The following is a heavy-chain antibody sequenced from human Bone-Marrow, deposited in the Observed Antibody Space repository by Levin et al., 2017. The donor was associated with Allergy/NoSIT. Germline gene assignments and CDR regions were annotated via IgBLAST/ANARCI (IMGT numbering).Heavy chain of an antibody. Sequence: GESLKISCAASGFTFSSYAMSWVRQAPGKGLEWVSAISGSGGSTYYADSVKGRFTISRDNSKNTLYLQMNSLRAENTAVYYCANRIAAAERDFDYWGQGTLVTVSS. CDR3: ANRIAAAERDFDY. CDR1: GFTFSSYA. D-gene: IGHD6-13*01. V-gene: IGHV3-23*01. J-gene: IGHJ4*02. CDR2: ISGSGGST.